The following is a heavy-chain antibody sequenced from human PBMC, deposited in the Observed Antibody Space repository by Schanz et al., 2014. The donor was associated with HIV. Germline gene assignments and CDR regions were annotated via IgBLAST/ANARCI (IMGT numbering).Heavy chain of an antibody. J-gene: IGHJ6*02. CDR2: ISYDGSNK. V-gene: IGHV3-30*18. CDR1: GFTFSSHG. D-gene: IGHD1-7*01. CDR3: AKDRITGTTGVPYYYDGMDV. Sequence: QVQLVESGGGVVQPGRSLRLSCAASGFTFSSHGMHWVRQAPGKGLGWVAVISYDGSNKYYADSVKGRFTISRDNSKNTLYLQMNSLRAEDTAVYYCAKDRITGTTGVPYYYDGMDVWGQGTTVTVSS.